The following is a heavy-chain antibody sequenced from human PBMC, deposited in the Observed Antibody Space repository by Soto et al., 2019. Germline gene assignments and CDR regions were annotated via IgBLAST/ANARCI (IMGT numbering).Heavy chain of an antibody. CDR2: IYPGDSDT. Sequence: PGESLKISCKGSGYSFTSYWIGWVRQMPGKGLEWMGIIYPGDSDTRYSPSFQGQVTISADKSISTAYLQWSSLKASDTAMYYCATQTTEVTFQSWYYYGMDVWGQGTTVTVSS. D-gene: IGHD4-17*01. V-gene: IGHV5-51*01. CDR1: GYSFTSYW. CDR3: ATQTTEVTFQSWYYYGMDV. J-gene: IGHJ6*02.